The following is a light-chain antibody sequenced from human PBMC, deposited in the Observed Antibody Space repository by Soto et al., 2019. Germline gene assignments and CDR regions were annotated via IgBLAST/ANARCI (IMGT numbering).Light chain of an antibody. CDR1: QSVSSY. V-gene: IGKV3-11*01. CDR2: DAS. J-gene: IGKJ5*01. CDR3: LQRSNWPPIT. Sequence: EIVLTQSPATLSLSPGERATLSCRASQSVSSYLAWYQQKPGQAPRLLIYDASNRATGIPARFSGSGSGTDFTLTISSLVPEDFAVYYCLQRSNWPPITFGQGTRLEIK.